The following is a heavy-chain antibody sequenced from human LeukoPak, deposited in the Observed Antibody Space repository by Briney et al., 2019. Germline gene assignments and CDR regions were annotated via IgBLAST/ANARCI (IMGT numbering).Heavy chain of an antibody. J-gene: IGHJ4*02. Sequence: WETLSLTCSVSGDSISTTAYYWAWIRQPPGKGLEWIGNIYYRGKPFQSPSLRSRVTISVDTSKNQFALKLTSVTAADTALHYFSRLKYTYGAEFDHWGEGTLVTVS. V-gene: IGHV4-39*01. CDR3: SRLKYTYGAEFDH. D-gene: IGHD5-18*01. CDR2: IYYRGKP. CDR1: GDSISTTAYY.